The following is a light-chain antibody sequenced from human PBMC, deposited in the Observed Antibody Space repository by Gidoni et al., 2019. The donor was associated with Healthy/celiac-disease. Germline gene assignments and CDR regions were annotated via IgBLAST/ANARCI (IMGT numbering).Light chain of an antibody. J-gene: IGKJ2*01. CDR3: QQYNSDPRT. CDR1: QSISSW. Sequence: DIQMTQSPSTLSASVGDRVTITCRASQSISSWLAWYQQKPGKAPKPLIYKASSLESGVPSRFSGSGSGTEFTLTISSLQPDDFATYYCQQYNSDPRTFGQGTKLEIK. CDR2: KAS. V-gene: IGKV1-5*03.